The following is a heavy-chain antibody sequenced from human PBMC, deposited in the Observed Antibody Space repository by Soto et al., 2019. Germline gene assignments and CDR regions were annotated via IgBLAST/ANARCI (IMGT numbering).Heavy chain of an antibody. J-gene: IGHJ4*02. CDR2: INPNSGGT. D-gene: IGHD3-9*01. CDR1: GYTFTGYY. V-gene: IGHV1-2*02. CDR3: ARVPLYELRYFDWPMLTFDY. Sequence: EASVKVSCKASGYTFTGYYMHWVRQAPGQGLEWMGWINPNSGGTNYAQKFQGRVTMTRDTSISTAYMELSRLRSDDTAVYYCARVPLYELRYFDWPMLTFDYWGQGTLVTVSS.